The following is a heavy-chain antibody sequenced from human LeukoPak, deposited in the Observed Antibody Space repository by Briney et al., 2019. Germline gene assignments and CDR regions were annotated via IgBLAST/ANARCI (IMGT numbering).Heavy chain of an antibody. J-gene: IGHJ4*02. Sequence: ASVKVSCKASGYTFTSYYMHWVRQAPGQGLEWMGIINPSGGSTSYAQKFQGRVTMTRDTSTSTVYMDLSSLRSEDTAVYYCATDLISRQNYYDSSGYARRTPLNYWGQGTLVTVSS. D-gene: IGHD3-22*01. V-gene: IGHV1-46*01. CDR2: INPSGGST. CDR3: ATDLISRQNYYDSSGYARRTPLNY. CDR1: GYTFTSYY.